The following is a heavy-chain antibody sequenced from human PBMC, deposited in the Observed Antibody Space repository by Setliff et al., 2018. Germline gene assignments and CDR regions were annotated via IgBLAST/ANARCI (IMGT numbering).Heavy chain of an antibody. CDR3: ATPRSGIIDAFDI. CDR2: FDPEDGET. Sequence: ASVKVSCKVSGYTLTELSMHWVRQAPGKGLEWMGGFDPEDGETIYAQKFQGRVTMTEXXXTDTAYMELSSLRSEDTAVYYCATPRSGIIDAFDIWGQGTMVTVSS. CDR1: GYTLTELS. J-gene: IGHJ3*02. V-gene: IGHV1-24*01.